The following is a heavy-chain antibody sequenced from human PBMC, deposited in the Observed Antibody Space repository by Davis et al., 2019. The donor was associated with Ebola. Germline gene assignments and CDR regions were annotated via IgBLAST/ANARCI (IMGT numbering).Heavy chain of an antibody. D-gene: IGHD3-22*01. Sequence: AASVKVSCKASGYTFTSYAMNWVRQAPGQGLEWMGGIIPMFGSANYAQKFQGRVTITADESTRTTYMELSSLRSEDTAVYYCAGSHPYFDSSGYYYDSHKYYYYYGMDVWGKGTTVTVSS. CDR1: GYTFTSYA. CDR2: IIPMFGSA. CDR3: AGSHPYFDSSGYYYDSHKYYYYYGMDV. J-gene: IGHJ6*04. V-gene: IGHV1-69*13.